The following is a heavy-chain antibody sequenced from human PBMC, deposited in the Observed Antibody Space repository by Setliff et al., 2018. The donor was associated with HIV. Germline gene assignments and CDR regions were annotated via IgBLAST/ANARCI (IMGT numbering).Heavy chain of an antibody. CDR1: GYTFTSYY. V-gene: IGHV1-46*01. CDR3: ARDTSRYSGYDYPPNYYYYGMDV. D-gene: IGHD5-12*01. Sequence: ASVKVSCKASGYTFTSYYMHWVRQAPGQGLEWMGIINPSGGSTSYAQKFQGRVTITADKSTSTAYMELSSLRSEDTAVYYCARDTSRYSGYDYPPNYYYYGMDVWGQGTTVTVSS. CDR2: INPSGGST. J-gene: IGHJ6*02.